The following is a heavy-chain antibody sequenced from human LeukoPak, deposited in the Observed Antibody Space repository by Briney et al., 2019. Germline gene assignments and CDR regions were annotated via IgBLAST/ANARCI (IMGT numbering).Heavy chain of an antibody. D-gene: IGHD1/OR15-1a*01. CDR1: GFTFSDYY. J-gene: IGHJ4*02. CDR3: AKQHAATGGYFDY. V-gene: IGHV3-11*04. CDR2: ISSSGSTI. Sequence: PGGSLRLSCAASGFTFSDYYLSWIRQAPGTGLEWVSYISSSGSTIYYADSVKGRFTISRDNSKNTLYLQMNSLRVEDTAVYYCAKQHAATGGYFDYWGQGTLVTVSS.